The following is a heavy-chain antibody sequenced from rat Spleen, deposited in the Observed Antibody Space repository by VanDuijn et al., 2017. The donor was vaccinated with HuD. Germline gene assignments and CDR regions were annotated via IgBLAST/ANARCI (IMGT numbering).Heavy chain of an antibody. CDR2: ISYDGTIT. J-gene: IGHJ2*01. V-gene: IGHV5-29*01. CDR1: GFTFSDYY. Sequence: EVQLVESDGGLVQPGRSLKISCAASGFTFSDYYMAWVRQAPTKGLEWVATISYDGTITYYRDSVKGRFTISRDNAKSTLYLQMDSLRSEDTATYYCASNDYWGQGVMVTVSS. CDR3: ASNDY.